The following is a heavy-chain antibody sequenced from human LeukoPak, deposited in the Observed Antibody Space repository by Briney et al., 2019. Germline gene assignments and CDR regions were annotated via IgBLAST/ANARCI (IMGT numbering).Heavy chain of an antibody. D-gene: IGHD3-3*01. Sequence: SETLSLTCTVSGGSISSYYWSWIRQPPGKGLEWIGYIYYSGNTNYNPSLKSRVTISVDTSKNQFSLKLSSVTAADTAVYYCARTSRFLEWLSNYYYYYMDVWGKGTTVTVSS. V-gene: IGHV4-59*08. J-gene: IGHJ6*03. CDR2: IYYSGNT. CDR1: GGSISSYY. CDR3: ARTSRFLEWLSNYYYYYMDV.